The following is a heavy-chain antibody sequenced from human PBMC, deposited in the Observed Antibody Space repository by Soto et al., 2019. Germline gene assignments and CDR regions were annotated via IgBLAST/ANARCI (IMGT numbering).Heavy chain of an antibody. CDR2: IIPMYGPA. Sequence: QVPLVQSGAEVKKPGSSVTVSCKASGGTFSSYAIHWVRQAPGQGLEWMGGIIPMYGPAKYAQRFQGRVTIAADESTTTVYMELPRLTSQDTAVYYCARVTSMVRGVIENWLDPWGHGTVVSVPS. V-gene: IGHV1-69*01. CDR3: ARVTSMVRGVIENWLDP. D-gene: IGHD3-10*01. CDR1: GGTFSSYA. J-gene: IGHJ5*02.